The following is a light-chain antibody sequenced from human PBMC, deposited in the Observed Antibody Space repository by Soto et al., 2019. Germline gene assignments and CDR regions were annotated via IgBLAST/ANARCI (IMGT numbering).Light chain of an antibody. V-gene: IGKV3-20*01. Sequence: EIVLTQSPGTLSLSPGERATLSCRASQSVSRNYLAWYQQKPGQAPRLLIYGASSRATSIPDRFGGSGSGTDFTLTISRLEPDDFAVYYCQHYGSSPLTFGGGTKVEIK. J-gene: IGKJ4*01. CDR2: GAS. CDR1: QSVSRNY. CDR3: QHYGSSPLT.